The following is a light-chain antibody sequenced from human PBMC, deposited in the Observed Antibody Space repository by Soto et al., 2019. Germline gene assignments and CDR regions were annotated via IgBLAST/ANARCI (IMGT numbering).Light chain of an antibody. CDR1: RSDVGGYNY. Sequence: QSVLTQPASVSGAPGQSITISCTGTRSDVGGYNYVSWYQKHPGKAPKVMIYEVSNRPSGVSNRFSGSKSGNTASLTISGLQAEDEADYYCSSYTSSSTLNWVFGGGTKVTVL. CDR3: SSYTSSSTLNWV. V-gene: IGLV2-14*01. J-gene: IGLJ3*02. CDR2: EVS.